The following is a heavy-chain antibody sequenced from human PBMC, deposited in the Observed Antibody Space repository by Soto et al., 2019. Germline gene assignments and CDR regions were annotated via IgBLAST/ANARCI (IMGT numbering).Heavy chain of an antibody. D-gene: IGHD6-6*01. Sequence: GGSLRLSCAASGYTFSDYYMSWIRQAPGKGLEWISYIDTSGTKIYYADSVKGRFTITRDNAKNTLYLQMNSLRAEDTAVYYCAKDEKGQLGPYYYGMDVWGQGTTVTVSS. CDR2: IDTSGTKI. CDR1: GYTFSDYY. J-gene: IGHJ6*02. CDR3: AKDEKGQLGPYYYGMDV. V-gene: IGHV3-11*01.